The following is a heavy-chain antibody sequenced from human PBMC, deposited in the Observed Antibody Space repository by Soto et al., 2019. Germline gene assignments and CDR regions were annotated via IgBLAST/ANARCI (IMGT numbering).Heavy chain of an antibody. J-gene: IGHJ6*02. CDR1: GYSFTSYY. D-gene: IGHD3-22*01. CDR3: ATYSSVYYYYTMDV. CDR2: INPSSGTT. Sequence: ASVKVSCTASGYSFTSYYIHWVRQAPGQGLERMGVINPSSGTTTNAQKFQGRVTMTRDTSTSTAYLQWSSLKASDTAMYYCATYSSVYYYYTMDVWGQGTTVTVSS. V-gene: IGHV1-46*01.